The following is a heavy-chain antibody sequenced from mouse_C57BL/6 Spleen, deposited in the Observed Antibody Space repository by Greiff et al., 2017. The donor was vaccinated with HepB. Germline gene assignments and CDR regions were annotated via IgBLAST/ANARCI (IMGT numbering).Heavy chain of an antibody. CDR1: GFTFSSYA. CDR3: AREGLLPFDY. J-gene: IGHJ2*01. D-gene: IGHD2-3*01. Sequence: DVKLVESGGGLVKPGGSLKLSCAASGFTFSSYAMSWVRQTPEKRLEWVATISDGGSYTYYPDNVKGRFTISRDNAKNNLYLQMSHLKSEDTAMYYCAREGLLPFDYWGQGTTLTVSS. CDR2: ISDGGSYT. V-gene: IGHV5-4*01.